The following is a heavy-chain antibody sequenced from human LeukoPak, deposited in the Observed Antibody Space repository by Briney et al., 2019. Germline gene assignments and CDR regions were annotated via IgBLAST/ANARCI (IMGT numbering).Heavy chain of an antibody. J-gene: IGHJ6*03. V-gene: IGHV3-48*02. CDR2: ISSTSRTI. CDR1: GFSFSNFG. D-gene: IGHD5-24*01. CDR3: ARDPLRWLQNNYYYYYMDV. Sequence: PGGSLRLSCAASGFSFSNFGMNWVRQAPGRGLEWGSYISSTSRTIYYADSVKGRFTLSRDNAKNSVYLQMNSLRDEDTAVYFCARDPLRWLQNNYYYYYMDVWGKGTTVTVSS.